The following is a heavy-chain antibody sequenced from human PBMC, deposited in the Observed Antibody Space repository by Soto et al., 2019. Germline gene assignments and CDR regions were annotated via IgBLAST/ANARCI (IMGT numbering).Heavy chain of an antibody. J-gene: IGHJ4*02. Sequence: EVQLVESGGGLVQPGGSLRLSCAASGITVSSNQLSWVRQAPGKGLEWVSVIYSGGSTYYADSVKGRFTISRDNSKNTLYLQMNSLRAEDSAVYYCARDLIGGNVYWGQGTLVTVSS. V-gene: IGHV3-66*01. CDR2: IYSGGST. CDR1: GITVSSNQ. CDR3: ARDLIGGNVY. D-gene: IGHD2-15*01.